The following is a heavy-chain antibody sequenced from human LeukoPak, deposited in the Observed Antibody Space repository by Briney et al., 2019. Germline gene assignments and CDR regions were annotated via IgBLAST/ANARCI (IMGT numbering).Heavy chain of an antibody. V-gene: IGHV4-59*01. J-gene: IGHJ4*02. Sequence: PSETLSLTCTVSGASINGYYWSWIRQPPGKGLEWIGNVHYSLSSNYNPSLESRVTISLDTSKRQFSLKLASATAADTAVCYCACYKIVERNFDFWGQGMLVTVSS. CDR3: ACYKIVERNFDF. CDR2: VHYSLSS. D-gene: IGHD5-24*01. CDR1: GASINGYY.